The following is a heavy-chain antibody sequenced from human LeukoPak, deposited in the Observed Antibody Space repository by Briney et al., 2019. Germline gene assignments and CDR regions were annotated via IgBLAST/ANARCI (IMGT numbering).Heavy chain of an antibody. D-gene: IGHD1-26*01. CDR2: IYTDGGT. J-gene: IGHJ5*02. CDR3: ARRVSEVAPTLRNGENWFDP. V-gene: IGHV4-4*07. Sequence: SEALSLTCSASGGSISGYYWNWIRQPAGKGLEWIGRIYTDGGTLYNPSLKSRVTMSVDTSKNQFSLKLTSVTAADTAVYYCARRVSEVAPTLRNGENWFDPWGRGTLVTVSS. CDR1: GGSISGYY.